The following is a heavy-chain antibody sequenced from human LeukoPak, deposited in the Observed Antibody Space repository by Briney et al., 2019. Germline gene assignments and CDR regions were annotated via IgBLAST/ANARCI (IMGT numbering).Heavy chain of an antibody. V-gene: IGHV4-59*01. D-gene: IGHD4-11*01. CDR2: VYYSGST. J-gene: IGHJ4*02. Sequence: SETLSLTCTVSGGSISTYYWSCIRQPPGKGLEWIGYVYYSGSTNYNPSLKSRVTISVDTSKSQFSLKLSSVTAADTAVYYCARAVYSNYRYYYFDYWGQGTLVTVSS. CDR1: GGSISTYY. CDR3: ARAVYSNYRYYYFDY.